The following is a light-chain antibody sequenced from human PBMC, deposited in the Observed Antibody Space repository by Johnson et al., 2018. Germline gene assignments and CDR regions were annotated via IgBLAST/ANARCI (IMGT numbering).Light chain of an antibody. V-gene: IGLV1-51*02. CDR3: GTWDSSLSAGNV. CDR2: ENN. Sequence: QSVLTLPPSVSAAPGQKVTISCSGSSSNIGNNYVSWYQQLPGTAPKLLIYENNKRPSGIPDRFSGSTSGTSATLGITGLQTGDEADYYCGTWDSSLSAGNVFGTGTKVTVL. J-gene: IGLJ1*01. CDR1: SSNIGNNY.